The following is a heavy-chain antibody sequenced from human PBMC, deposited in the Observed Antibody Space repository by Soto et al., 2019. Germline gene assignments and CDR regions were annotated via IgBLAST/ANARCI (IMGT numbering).Heavy chain of an antibody. V-gene: IGHV3-23*01. J-gene: IGHJ6*03. CDR2: ISGSGGGA. CDR3: ARPEGDYFYNHMDV. D-gene: IGHD3-16*01. Sequence: GGSLRLSCAASGFTLSRYVMSWVRQAPGKGLEWVSVISGSGGGAFYADSVKGRFTISRDNSKNTLYLEMRSLRAEDSAVYYCARPEGDYFYNHMDVWGKGTMVTVSS. CDR1: GFTLSRYV.